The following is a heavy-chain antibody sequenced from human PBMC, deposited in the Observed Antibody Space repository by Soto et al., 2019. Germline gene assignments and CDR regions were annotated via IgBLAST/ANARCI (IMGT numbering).Heavy chain of an antibody. V-gene: IGHV1-3*01. D-gene: IGHD3-10*01. J-gene: IGHJ6*02. CDR3: ARGSFPADSNYHYGMDV. Sequence: ASVKVSCKASGYTFTSSAIHWVRQAPGQRLEWMGWINAGNDNTKYSQRFQGRVTITRDTSASTAYMELSGLISEDTAVYYCARGSFPADSNYHYGMDVWGQGTTVTVSS. CDR1: GYTFTSSA. CDR2: INAGNDNT.